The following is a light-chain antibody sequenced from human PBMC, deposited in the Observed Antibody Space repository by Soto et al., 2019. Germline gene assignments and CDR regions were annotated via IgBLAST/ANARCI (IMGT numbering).Light chain of an antibody. J-gene: IGKJ4*01. V-gene: IGKV3-15*01. CDR1: QSVSSN. CDR3: QHYNNWPLT. CDR2: GAS. Sequence: EVVLPQSPGTLSFSPGETATLSCRASQSVSSNLAWYQQKPGQAPRLLIYGASTRATGIPARFSGSGSGTEFTLTINSPQSEDFAVYYCQHYNNWPLTFGGGTKVAI.